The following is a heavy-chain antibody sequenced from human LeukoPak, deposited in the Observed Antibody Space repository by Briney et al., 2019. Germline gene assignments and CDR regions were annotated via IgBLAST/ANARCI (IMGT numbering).Heavy chain of an antibody. CDR3: ARHRVATIPAGFDP. V-gene: IGHV4-39*01. J-gene: IGHJ5*02. Sequence: SETLSLTCTVSGGSISSSSYYWGWIRQPPGKGLEWIGSIYYSGSTHYNPSLKSRVTISVDTSKNQFSLELSSVTAADTAVYYCARHRVATIPAGFDPWGQGTLVTVSS. CDR1: GGSISSSSYY. CDR2: IYYSGST. D-gene: IGHD5-12*01.